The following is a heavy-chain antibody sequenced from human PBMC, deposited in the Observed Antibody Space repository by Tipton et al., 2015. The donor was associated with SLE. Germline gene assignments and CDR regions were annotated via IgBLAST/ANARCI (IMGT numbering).Heavy chain of an antibody. CDR2: MSHSGSA. J-gene: IGHJ4*02. V-gene: IGHV4-59*12. CDR3: TGEWQQVVGVAY. D-gene: IGHD3-16*01. CDR1: HTSFSTYS. Sequence: LRLSCTVSHTSFSTYSWAWIRQSPERGLEWIGYMSHSGSANYNPSLKSRISISVDTSINQFSLNLSSVTAADTAVYYCTGEWQQVVGVAYWGLGALVTVSS.